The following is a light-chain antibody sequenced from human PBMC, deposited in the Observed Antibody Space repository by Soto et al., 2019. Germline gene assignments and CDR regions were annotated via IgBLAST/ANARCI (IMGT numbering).Light chain of an antibody. Sequence: IVLTQSPGTLSLSPGERATLSCRASQSVTSYLAWYQQKPGQAPRLLIYGASFRATDVPDRFTAGGSGTDFTLTIRRLEPEDYAVYYCQQYGRARLTFGGGTKV. CDR1: QSVTSY. CDR2: GAS. V-gene: IGKV3-20*01. J-gene: IGKJ4*01. CDR3: QQYGRARLT.